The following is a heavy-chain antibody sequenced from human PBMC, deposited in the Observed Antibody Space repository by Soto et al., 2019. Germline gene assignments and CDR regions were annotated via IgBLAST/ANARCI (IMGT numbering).Heavy chain of an antibody. CDR2: ISFDGRNK. V-gene: IGHV3-30*04. CDR3: ARVFLFLPSSKTGFFYF. J-gene: IGHJ4*02. D-gene: IGHD3-3*01. CDR1: GYTFNTYA. Sequence: PAMNPKISSAAYGYTFNTYAMPWFRQAPGKELAWVAVISFDGRNKFYADSVKGRFTISRDNSKNPVFLQMNSLRTEDTGVYYCARVFLFLPSSKTGFFYFWGQGSLV.